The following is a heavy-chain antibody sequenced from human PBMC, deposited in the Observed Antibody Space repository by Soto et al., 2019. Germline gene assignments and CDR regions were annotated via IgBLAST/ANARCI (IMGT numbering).Heavy chain of an antibody. Sequence: SVKVSFKASTYTFISYGISWVRQAPGQGLEWVGWISAYNGDAHYAPKFQDRITLTTETSTDTAYMELRSLRLDDTAVYYCARDWSRYYDNSGLIWFYWAQGSLVTVSS. D-gene: IGHD3-22*01. J-gene: IGHJ4*02. CDR3: ARDWSRYYDNSGLIWFY. CDR1: TYTFISYG. CDR2: ISAYNGDA. V-gene: IGHV1-18*04.